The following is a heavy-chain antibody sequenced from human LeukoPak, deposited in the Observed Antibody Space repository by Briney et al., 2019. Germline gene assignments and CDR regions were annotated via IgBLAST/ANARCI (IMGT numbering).Heavy chain of an antibody. Sequence: SETLSLTCTVSGGSISSGDFYWSWIRQHPGKGLEWIGYIYYSGSTYYNPSLKSRVTISVDTSKNQFSLKLSSVTAADTAVYYCARITFSSGWSGLYAFGIWGQGTMVTVSS. J-gene: IGHJ3*02. CDR2: IYYSGST. V-gene: IGHV4-31*03. D-gene: IGHD3-3*01. CDR3: ARITFSSGWSGLYAFGI. CDR1: GGSISSGDFY.